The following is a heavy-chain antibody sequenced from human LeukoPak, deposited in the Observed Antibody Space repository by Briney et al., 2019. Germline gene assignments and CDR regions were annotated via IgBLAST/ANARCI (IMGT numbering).Heavy chain of an antibody. CDR1: GFSVSNNY. CDR2: IYSGGAT. V-gene: IGHV3-53*01. D-gene: IGHD1-1*01. J-gene: IGHJ4*02. CDR3: ATERRWFLDW. Sequence: GGSLRLSCAVSGFSVSNNYMSWVRQAPGKGLAWVSVIYSGGATYYADSVKGRFTISRDNSKNTLYLQMNSLRAEDTAVYYCATERRWFLDWWGQGTLVTVSS.